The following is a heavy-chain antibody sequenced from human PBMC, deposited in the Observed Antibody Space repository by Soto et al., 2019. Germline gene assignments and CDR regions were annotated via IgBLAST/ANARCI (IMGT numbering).Heavy chain of an antibody. D-gene: IGHD6-6*01. J-gene: IGHJ4*02. CDR1: GFTFSSYA. Sequence: QVQLVESGGGVVQPGRSLRLSCAASGFTFSSYAMHWVRQAPGKGLEWVAVISYDGSNKYYADSVKGRFTIYRDNSKNTLYLQMNSLRAEDTAVYYCARDQAGIAARHFDYWGQGTLVTVSS. V-gene: IGHV3-30-3*01. CDR2: ISYDGSNK. CDR3: ARDQAGIAARHFDY.